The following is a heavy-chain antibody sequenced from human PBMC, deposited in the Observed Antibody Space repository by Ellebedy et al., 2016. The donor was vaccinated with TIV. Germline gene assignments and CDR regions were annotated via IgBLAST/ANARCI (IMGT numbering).Heavy chain of an antibody. CDR2: ISGSGGST. CDR3: AREALARWELLGAFDI. Sequence: GGSLRLSXAASGFTFSSYATSWVRQAPGKGLEWVSAISGSGGSTYYADSVKGRFTISRDNAKNSLYLQMNSLRAEDTAVYYCAREALARWELLGAFDIWGQGTMVTVSS. V-gene: IGHV3-23*01. J-gene: IGHJ3*02. CDR1: GFTFSSYA. D-gene: IGHD1-26*01.